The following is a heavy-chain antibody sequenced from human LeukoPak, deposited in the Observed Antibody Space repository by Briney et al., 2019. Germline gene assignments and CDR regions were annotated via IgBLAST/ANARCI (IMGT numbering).Heavy chain of an antibody. D-gene: IGHD1-1*01. J-gene: IGHJ3*02. V-gene: IGHV3-7*01. CDR3: ARIQNRPLGAFDI. CDR2: IKQDGSEK. Sequence: GSLRLSCAASGFTLSSYWMSWVRQAPGKGLEWVANIKQDGSEKYYVDSVKGRFTISRDNAKNSLYLQMNSLRAEDTAVYYCARIQNRPLGAFDIWGQGTMVTVSS. CDR1: GFTLSSYW.